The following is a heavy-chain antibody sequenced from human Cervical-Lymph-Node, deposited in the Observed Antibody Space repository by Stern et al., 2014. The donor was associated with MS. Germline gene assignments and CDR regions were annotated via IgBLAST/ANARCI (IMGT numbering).Heavy chain of an antibody. CDR2: INQRGKS. CDR1: GASFTDNY. Sequence: QVQLQQWGAGLLRPSETLSLTCAVHGASFTDNYWSWIRQTPGKGLEWIGEINQRGKSHHNPSLMSRVALSVDTSKNQFSLKLNSVTAADTAVYYCARERKVERSARVFVSFDVWGQGTLLTVSS. CDR3: ARERKVERSARVFVSFDV. D-gene: IGHD1-1*01. J-gene: IGHJ3*01. V-gene: IGHV4-34*01.